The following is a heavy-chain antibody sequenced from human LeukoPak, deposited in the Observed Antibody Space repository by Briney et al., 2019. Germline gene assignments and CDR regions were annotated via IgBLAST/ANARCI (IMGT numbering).Heavy chain of an antibody. CDR2: ISSSSSTI. V-gene: IGHV3-48*01. J-gene: IGHJ4*02. CDR3: ARNGDYLIDY. Sequence: GGSLRLSCAASGFTFSSYSMNWVRQAPGKGLEWVSYISSSSSTIYYADSVKGRFTISRDNAKNSLYLQMNSLRAEDTAVYYCARNGDYLIDYWGQGTLVTVSA. D-gene: IGHD4-17*01. CDR1: GFTFSSYS.